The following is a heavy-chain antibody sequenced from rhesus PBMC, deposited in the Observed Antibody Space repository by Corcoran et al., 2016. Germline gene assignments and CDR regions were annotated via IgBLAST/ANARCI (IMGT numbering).Heavy chain of an antibody. J-gene: IGHJ4*01. CDR1: GGSISDSYR. Sequence: QVQLQESGPGVVKPSETLSLTCAVSGGSISDSYRWSWIRQPPGKGLEWIGYIYGSSTSTNYNPSLKSRVTISKDTSKNQFSLKLSSVTAADTALYYCARPATYSSSFNYWGQGVLVTVSS. CDR2: IYGSSTST. V-gene: IGHV4S10*01. CDR3: ARPATYSSSFNY. D-gene: IGHD6-43*01.